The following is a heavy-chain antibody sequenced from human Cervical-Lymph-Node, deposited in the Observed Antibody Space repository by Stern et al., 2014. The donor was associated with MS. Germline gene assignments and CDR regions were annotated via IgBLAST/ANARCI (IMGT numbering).Heavy chain of an antibody. CDR3: ARSSSPSPYYYYGMDV. V-gene: IGHV3-33*01. CDR2: IWYDGSNK. CDR1: GFTFSSYG. J-gene: IGHJ6*02. Sequence: QVQLVQSGGGVVQPGRPLRLFCAASGFTFSSYGMHCVRLAPGKGLEWVAVIWYDGSNKCYADSVKGRFTISRDNSKNTLYLQMNSLRAEDTAVYYCARSSSPSPYYYYGMDVWGQGTTVTVSS. D-gene: IGHD6-13*01.